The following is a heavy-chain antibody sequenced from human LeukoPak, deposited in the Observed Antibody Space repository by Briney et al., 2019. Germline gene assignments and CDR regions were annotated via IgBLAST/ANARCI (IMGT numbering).Heavy chain of an antibody. D-gene: IGHD4-17*01. CDR1: GDCISYESYY. V-gene: IGHV4-30-2*01. CDR2: VYRGRT. J-gene: IGHJ5*02. Sequence: SQTLSLTCAVSGDCISYESYYWNWIRQAPGKGPEWIGNVYRGRTRLNPAYTSRVAISVDMSKSQVSLSLTSVTVADTAIYYCAGEGEYGESYSWGQGVLVIVSA. CDR3: AGEGEYGESYS.